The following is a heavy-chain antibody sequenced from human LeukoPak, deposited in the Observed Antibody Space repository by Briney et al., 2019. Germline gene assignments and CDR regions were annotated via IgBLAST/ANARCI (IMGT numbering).Heavy chain of an antibody. D-gene: IGHD2-15*01. CDR3: ARGKINPWVVAAIQVGSFDY. CDR1: GYTFTSYD. J-gene: IGHJ4*02. V-gene: IGHV1-8*01. CDR2: MNPNSGNT. Sequence: ASVKVSCKASGYTFTSYDINWVRQATGQGLEWMGWMNPNSGNTGYAQKFQGRVTMTRNTSISTAYMELSSLRSEDTAVYYCARGKINPWVVAAIQVGSFDYWGQGTLVTVSS.